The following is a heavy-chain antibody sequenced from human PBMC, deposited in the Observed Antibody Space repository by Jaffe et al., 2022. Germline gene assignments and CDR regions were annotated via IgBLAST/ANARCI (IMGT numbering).Heavy chain of an antibody. CDR2: ISYTGST. Sequence: QLQLQESGPGLVKPSETLSLTCTVSGGSISSSSHYWGWISQPPGKGLEWIGSISYTGSTYYNPSLKSRVTISVDTSKNQFSLKLTSVTAADTAVYYCARLLTNWFDPWGQGTLVTVSS. V-gene: IGHV4-39*01. CDR1: GGSISSSSHY. D-gene: IGHD3-9*01. CDR3: ARLLTNWFDP. J-gene: IGHJ5*02.